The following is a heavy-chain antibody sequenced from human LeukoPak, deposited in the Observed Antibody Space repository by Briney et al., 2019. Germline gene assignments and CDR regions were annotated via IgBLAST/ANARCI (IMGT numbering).Heavy chain of an antibody. CDR2: IYYSGST. V-gene: IGHV4-39*07. Sequence: SETLSLTCTVSGGSISSSSYYWGWIRQPPGEGLEWIGSIYYSGSTYYNPSLKSRVTISVDTSKNQFSLKLSSVTAADTAVYYCARGKKGMGAFDIWGQGTMVTVSS. CDR3: ARGKKGMGAFDI. J-gene: IGHJ3*02. CDR1: GGSISSSSYY.